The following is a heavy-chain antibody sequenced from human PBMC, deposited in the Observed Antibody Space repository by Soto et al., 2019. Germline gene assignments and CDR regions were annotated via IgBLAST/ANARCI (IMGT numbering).Heavy chain of an antibody. Sequence: GGSLRLSCAASGFTFSSYAMSWVRQAPGKGLEWVSAISGSGGSTYYADSVKGRFTISRDNSKNTLYLQMNSLRAEDTAVYYCARPHYYDSSGYYYWGQGTLVTVSS. CDR3: ARPHYYDSSGYYY. D-gene: IGHD3-22*01. J-gene: IGHJ4*02. CDR1: GFTFSSYA. V-gene: IGHV3-23*01. CDR2: ISGSGGST.